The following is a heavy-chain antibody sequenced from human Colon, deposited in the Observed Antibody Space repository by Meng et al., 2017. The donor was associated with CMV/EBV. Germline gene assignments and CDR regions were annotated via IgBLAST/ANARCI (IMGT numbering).Heavy chain of an antibody. CDR1: GFTFDDYA. J-gene: IGHJ4*02. CDR3: ASQRVVTAERGEATDY. Sequence: SLKISCAASGFTFDDYAMHWVRQAPGKGLEWVSGISWNSGSIGYADSVKGRFTISRDNAKNSLYLQMNSLRAEDTAVYYCASQRVVTAERGEATDYWGQGTLVTVSS. V-gene: IGHV3-9*01. CDR2: ISWNSGSI. D-gene: IGHD3-22*01.